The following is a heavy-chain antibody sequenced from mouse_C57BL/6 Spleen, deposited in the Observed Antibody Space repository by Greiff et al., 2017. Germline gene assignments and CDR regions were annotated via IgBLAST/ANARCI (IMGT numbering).Heavy chain of an antibody. CDR3: ESVYGNDFDY. D-gene: IGHD2-1*01. CDR1: GFTFSSYS. CDR2: ISAGGSYT. Sequence: EVQLVESGGGLVKPGGSLKLSCAASGFTFSSYSMSWVRQTPGKGLEWVATISAGGSYTDYPDNVKGRFTISRDNAKNTRYLHMSHLKSEDTAVYECESVYGNDFDYWGQGTTVTVSS. J-gene: IGHJ2*01. V-gene: IGHV5-4*01.